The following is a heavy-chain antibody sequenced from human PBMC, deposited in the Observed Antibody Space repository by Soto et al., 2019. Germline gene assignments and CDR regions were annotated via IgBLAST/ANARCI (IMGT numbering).Heavy chain of an antibody. Sequence: PGESLKISCRGSGYTFTDYWIVWVRQMPGKGLEWMGVIYPGDSKTKYSPSFQGQVTLSADKSITTAYLQWSSLKASDTAVDYCARHHVGYCVQDFYYYGTDVWGQGTMVTVSS. J-gene: IGHJ6*02. CDR2: IYPGDSKT. D-gene: IGHD2-2*03. V-gene: IGHV5-51*01. CDR3: ARHHVGYCVQDFYYYGTDV. CDR1: GYTFTDYW.